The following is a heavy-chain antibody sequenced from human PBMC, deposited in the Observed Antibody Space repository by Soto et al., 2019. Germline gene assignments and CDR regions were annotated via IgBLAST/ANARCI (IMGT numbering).Heavy chain of an antibody. Sequence: EVQVLESGGGLVQPGGSLRLSCEGSGFTVSSHAMTWIRQAPGKGPEWVPTITADGGTYYADSVKGRFAMSRDTSASTLYLQMNSLGAEDTAAYYCAPHVSCSGGSCQYDAFAIRGQGTMVTVSS. CDR1: GFTVSSHA. J-gene: IGHJ3*02. CDR3: APHVSCSGGSCQYDAFAI. D-gene: IGHD2-15*01. CDR2: ITADGGT. V-gene: IGHV3-23*01.